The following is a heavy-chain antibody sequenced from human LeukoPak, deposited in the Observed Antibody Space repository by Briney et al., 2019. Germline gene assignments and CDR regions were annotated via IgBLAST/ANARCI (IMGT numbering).Heavy chain of an antibody. V-gene: IGHV3-15*01. CDR3: TTDLHYSPTYYYYGMDV. D-gene: IGHD4-11*01. CDR1: GFTSSNAW. Sequence: AGSLRRYCAASGFTSSNAWMGWVRQAPGQGLEWVGRTKSKTDGGTTDYAGPVKGRFTISRDDSNNTLYLQMNSLKTEDTAVYYCTTDLHYSPTYYYYGMDVWGKGTTVTVSS. CDR2: TKSKTDGGTT. J-gene: IGHJ6*04.